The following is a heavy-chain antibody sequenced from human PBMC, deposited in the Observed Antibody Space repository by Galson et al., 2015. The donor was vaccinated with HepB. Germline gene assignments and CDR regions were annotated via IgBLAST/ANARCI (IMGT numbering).Heavy chain of an antibody. J-gene: IGHJ4*02. V-gene: IGHV1-2*06. CDR2: INPNSGGT. Sequence: SVKVSCKASGYTFTGYYMHWVRQAPGQGLEWMGRINPNSGGTNYAQKFQGRVTMTRDTSISTAYMELSRLRSDDTAVYYCARLSYYYGSGSYPNFDYWGQGTLVTVSS. CDR1: GYTFTGYY. D-gene: IGHD3-10*01. CDR3: ARLSYYYGSGSYPNFDY.